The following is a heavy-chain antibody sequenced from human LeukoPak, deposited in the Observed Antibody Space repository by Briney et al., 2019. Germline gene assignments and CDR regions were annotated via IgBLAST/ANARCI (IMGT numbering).Heavy chain of an antibody. CDR1: GCTFSTYA. CDR3: VKAYDSVGYPMGQ. Sequence: PGGSLRLSCSASGCTFSTYAMHWVRQAPGKGLEFVSGVSSNEGSTYYADSVKGRFTIPRDNSNNTLYLQMSSLRTEDTAVYYCVKAYDSVGYPMGQWGQETLVTVSS. J-gene: IGHJ4*02. CDR2: VSSNEGST. D-gene: IGHD3-22*01. V-gene: IGHV3-64D*06.